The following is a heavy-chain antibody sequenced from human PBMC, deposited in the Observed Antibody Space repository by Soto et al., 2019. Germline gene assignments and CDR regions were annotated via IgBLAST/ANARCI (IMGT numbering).Heavy chain of an antibody. V-gene: IGHV3-21*01. CDR1: GFTFSSYS. J-gene: IGHJ6*02. D-gene: IGHD5-12*01. CDR3: ARATYSGYRPYGMDV. CDR2: ISSSSSYI. Sequence: GGSLRLSCAASGFTFSSYSMNWVRQAPGKGLEWVSSISSSSSYIYYADSVKGRFTISRDNAKNSLYLQMNSLRAEDTAVYYCARATYSGYRPYGMDVWGQGTTVTVSS.